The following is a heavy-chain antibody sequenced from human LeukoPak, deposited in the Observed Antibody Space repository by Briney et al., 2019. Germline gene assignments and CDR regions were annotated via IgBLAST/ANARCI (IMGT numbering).Heavy chain of an antibody. V-gene: IGHV4-4*09. CDR3: ARQYYYGSGSYYNSYYYYYMDV. D-gene: IGHD3-10*01. CDR2: IYTSGST. J-gene: IGHJ6*03. Sequence: SETLSLTCTVSGGSISSYYWSWIRQPPGKGLEWIGYIYTSGSTNYNPSLKSRVTISVDTSKNQFSLKLSSVTAADTAVYYCARQYYYGSGSYYNSYYYYYMDVWGQGTTVTVSS. CDR1: GGSISSYY.